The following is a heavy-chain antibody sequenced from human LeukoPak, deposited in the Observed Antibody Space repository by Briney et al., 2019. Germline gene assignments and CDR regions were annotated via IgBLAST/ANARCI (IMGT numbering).Heavy chain of an antibody. CDR2: ISSSGSVI. CDR3: ARDINFDY. J-gene: IGHJ4*02. Sequence: GGSLRLSCAASGFTFSSYEMNWVRQAPGKGLEWVSYISSSGSVIYYADSVKGRFTISRDNAKNSLYLQMNSLRAEDTAVYYCARDINFDYWGQGTLVTVSS. V-gene: IGHV3-48*03. CDR1: GFTFSSYE.